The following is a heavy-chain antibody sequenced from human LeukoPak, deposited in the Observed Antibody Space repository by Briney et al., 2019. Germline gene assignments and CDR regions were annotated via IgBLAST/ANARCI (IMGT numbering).Heavy chain of an antibody. Sequence: SETLSFTCTVSGVSISSYYWSWIRQPPGKGLEWIGYIYYSGITNYNPSLKSRVNISVDTSKNQFSLKLSSVTAADTAVYYCARSRDGYNYAYFDYWGQGTLVTVSS. D-gene: IGHD5-24*01. CDR3: ARSRDGYNYAYFDY. J-gene: IGHJ4*02. CDR1: GVSISSYY. V-gene: IGHV4-59*01. CDR2: IYYSGIT.